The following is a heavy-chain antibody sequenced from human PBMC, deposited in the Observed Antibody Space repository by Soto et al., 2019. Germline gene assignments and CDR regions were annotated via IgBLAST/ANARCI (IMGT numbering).Heavy chain of an antibody. CDR1: GYTFTNYT. CDR3: ARDLGGWPDY. D-gene: IGHD2-15*01. Sequence: AASVKVSCKASGYTFTNYTIHWVRQAPGQGLEWMGWINAGNGDTKYSQKFQGRVAITRDTSASTAYMELSSLRSEDTAVYYCARDLGGWPDYWGQGTLVTVSS. V-gene: IGHV1-3*01. J-gene: IGHJ4*02. CDR2: INAGNGDT.